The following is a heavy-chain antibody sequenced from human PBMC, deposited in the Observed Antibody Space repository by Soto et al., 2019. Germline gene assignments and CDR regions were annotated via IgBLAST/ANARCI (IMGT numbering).Heavy chain of an antibody. D-gene: IGHD3-16*01. CDR1: GFTFRSYG. CDR2: ISYDGSYK. Sequence: GGSLRLSCAASGFTFRSYGVHWARQAPGWVLEWVAVISYDGSYKSYEDSVKGRFTISRDNYKNTLHLQMDSLRAEDTAVYYCAKNFIPLSPYLYFDSWGQGTLVTVYS. V-gene: IGHV3-30*18. CDR3: AKNFIPLSPYLYFDS. J-gene: IGHJ4*02.